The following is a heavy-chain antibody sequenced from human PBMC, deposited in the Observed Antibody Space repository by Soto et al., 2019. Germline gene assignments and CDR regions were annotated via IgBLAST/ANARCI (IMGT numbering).Heavy chain of an antibody. CDR2: ISTSNGNT. J-gene: IGHJ3*02. V-gene: IGHV1-18*01. CDR1: GYTFNSYG. Sequence: QVQLVQSGVEAKKPGASLKVSCKASGYTFNSYGISWVRQAPGQGLEWVGWISTSNGNTDYAQKLQGRVTVTTDTSTRTADMELRSMRSDDTVVYYSAGGWFGMSGDDAFDIWGQGTVVTVSS. CDR3: AGGWFGMSGDDAFDI. D-gene: IGHD3-10*01.